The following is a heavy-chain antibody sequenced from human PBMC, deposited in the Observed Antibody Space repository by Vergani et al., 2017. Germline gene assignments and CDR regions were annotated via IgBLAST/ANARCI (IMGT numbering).Heavy chain of an antibody. D-gene: IGHD1-1*01. CDR3: ARDRLERGTGYFDL. J-gene: IGHJ2*01. Sequence: QVQLVQSGAEVKKPGSSVKVSCKASGGTFSSYAISWVRQAPGQGLEWMGGIIPIFGTANDAQKFQGRVTITADESTSTAYMELSSLRSEDTAVYYCARDRLERGTGYFDLWGRGTLVTVSS. CDR1: GGTFSSYA. CDR2: IIPIFGTA. V-gene: IGHV1-69*01.